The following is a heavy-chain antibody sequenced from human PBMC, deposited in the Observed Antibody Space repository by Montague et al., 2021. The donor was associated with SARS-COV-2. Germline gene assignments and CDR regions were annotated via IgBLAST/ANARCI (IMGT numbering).Heavy chain of an antibody. V-gene: IGHV3-30*04. CDR3: ARDGGSSFDP. CDR1: GFTFSSYA. J-gene: IGHJ5*02. Sequence: SLRLSCAASGFTFSSYAMHWVRQAPGKGLEWVALISYDGSNKYYADSVKGRFTISRDNPKNTLYLQMNSLRAEDTAVYYCARDGGSSFDPWGQGALVTVSS. CDR2: ISYDGSNK. D-gene: IGHD1-26*01.